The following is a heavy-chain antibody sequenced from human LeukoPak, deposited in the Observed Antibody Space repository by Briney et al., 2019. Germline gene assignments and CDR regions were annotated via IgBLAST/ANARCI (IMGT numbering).Heavy chain of an antibody. CDR2: ISGSGGST. D-gene: IGHD1-26*01. V-gene: IGHV3-23*01. Sequence: GGSLRLSCAAPGFTFSSYAMSLVRQAPGKGLEWVSAISGSGGSTYYADSVKGRFTISRDNAKNSLYLQMNSLRAEDTAVYYCASSIVGSDAFDIWGQGTMVTVSS. J-gene: IGHJ3*02. CDR3: ASSIVGSDAFDI. CDR1: GFTFSSYA.